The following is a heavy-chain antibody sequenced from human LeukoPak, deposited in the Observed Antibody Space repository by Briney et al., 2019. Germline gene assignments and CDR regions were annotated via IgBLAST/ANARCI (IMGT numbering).Heavy chain of an antibody. D-gene: IGHD3-3*01. CDR2: ISGGADAT. Sequence: GGSLRLSCAASGLTFSSYVMSWVRQAPGKGLEWVSAISGGADATYYADSVRGRFTISRDNFKNTLYLQMNSLRAEDTAVYYCARADSYYDFWSGYYGYYYGMDVWGQGTTVTVSS. J-gene: IGHJ6*02. CDR3: ARADSYYDFWSGYYGYYYGMDV. V-gene: IGHV3-23*01. CDR1: GLTFSSYV.